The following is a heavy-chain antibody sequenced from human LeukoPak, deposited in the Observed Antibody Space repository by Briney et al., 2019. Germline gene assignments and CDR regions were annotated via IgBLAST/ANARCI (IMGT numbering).Heavy chain of an antibody. Sequence: SETLSLTCTVSGGSISSSNYYWGWIRQPPGKGLECIGSIYYSGSTYYNPSLKSRVSISVDTSKNQFSLKLSSVTAADTAVYYCARVSYSSGWHPFDYWGQGTLVTVS. CDR2: IYYSGST. J-gene: IGHJ4*02. D-gene: IGHD6-19*01. V-gene: IGHV4-39*01. CDR1: GGSISSSNYY. CDR3: ARVSYSSGWHPFDY.